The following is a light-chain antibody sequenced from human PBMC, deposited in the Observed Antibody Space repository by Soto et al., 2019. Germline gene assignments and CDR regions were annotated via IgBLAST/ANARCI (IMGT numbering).Light chain of an antibody. J-gene: IGKJ1*01. CDR1: QTISSW. CDR3: QQYKSFWT. V-gene: IGKV1-5*03. Sequence: DLQITPSPSTPSGSVGDRVTLTFRASQTISSWLAWYQQKPGKAPKLLIYKASTLKSWVPSRFSGSGSGTEFTLTISSLQSEDFATYYCQQYKSFWTFGQGTKVDVK. CDR2: KAS.